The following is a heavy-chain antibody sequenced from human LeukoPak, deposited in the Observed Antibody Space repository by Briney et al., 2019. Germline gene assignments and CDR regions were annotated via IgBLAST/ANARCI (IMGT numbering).Heavy chain of an antibody. Sequence: SETLSLTCAVYGGSFSGYYWSWIRQPPGKGLEWIGEINHSGSTNYNPSLKSRVTISVDTSKNQFSLKLSSVTAADTAVYYCARGVSRQQLGSWGQGTLVTVSS. CDR1: GGSFSGYY. V-gene: IGHV4-34*01. J-gene: IGHJ5*02. D-gene: IGHD6-13*01. CDR3: ARGVSRQQLGS. CDR2: INHSGST.